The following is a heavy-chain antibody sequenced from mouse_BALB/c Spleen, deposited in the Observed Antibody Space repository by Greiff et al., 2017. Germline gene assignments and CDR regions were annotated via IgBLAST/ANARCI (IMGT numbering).Heavy chain of an antibody. CDR3: ARDGGIYDHAMDY. J-gene: IGHJ4*01. D-gene: IGHD2-3*01. V-gene: IGHV1S81*02. CDR1: GYTFTSYW. Sequence: VQLQQPGAELVKPGASVKLSCKASGYTFTSYWMHWVKQRPGQGLEWIGEINPSNGRTNYNEKFKSKATLTVDKSSSTAYMQLSSLTSEDSAVYYCARDGGIYDHAMDYWGQGTSVTVSS. CDR2: INPSNGRT.